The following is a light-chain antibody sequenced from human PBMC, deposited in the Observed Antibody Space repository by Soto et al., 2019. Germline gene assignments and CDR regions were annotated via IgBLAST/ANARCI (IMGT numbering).Light chain of an antibody. Sequence: DIVLTQSPGTLSLSPGERAILSCRASQTVNNNYLAWCQQKPGQAPRLLIYDASNRATGIPAKFSGSGSGTEFTLTISSLQSEDFAVYYCQQYNKWPRTFGQGTKVDIK. V-gene: IGKV3D-15*01. CDR3: QQYNKWPRT. CDR1: QTVNNNY. J-gene: IGKJ1*01. CDR2: DAS.